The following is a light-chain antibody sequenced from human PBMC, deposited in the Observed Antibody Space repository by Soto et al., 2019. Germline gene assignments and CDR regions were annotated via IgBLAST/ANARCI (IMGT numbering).Light chain of an antibody. V-gene: IGKV1-5*03. Sequence: DIQMTQSPSTLSGSVGDRVTITCRASQTISTWLAWYQQKPGKAPKLLIYDASTLQSGVPSRFSGSGSGTEFTLTISSLQPDDFATYYCQHYYSSSETFGQGTKVELK. J-gene: IGKJ1*01. CDR2: DAS. CDR3: QHYYSSSET. CDR1: QTISTW.